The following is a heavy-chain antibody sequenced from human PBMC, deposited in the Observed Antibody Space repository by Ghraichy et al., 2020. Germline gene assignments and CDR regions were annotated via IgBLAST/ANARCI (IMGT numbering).Heavy chain of an antibody. CDR1: GFTFSNYA. V-gene: IGHV3-23*01. CDR3: VKDVRGYKKYFAMDV. D-gene: IGHD2-2*02. Sequence: GGSLRLSCIASGFTFSNYAMTWVRQAPGKGLEWVAGISGSGEGSDYADAVRGRFIISRDNSKNTVTLQMNGLGVEDTAIYYCVKDVRGYKKYFAMDVWGQGTPVTV. J-gene: IGHJ6*01. CDR2: ISGSGEGS.